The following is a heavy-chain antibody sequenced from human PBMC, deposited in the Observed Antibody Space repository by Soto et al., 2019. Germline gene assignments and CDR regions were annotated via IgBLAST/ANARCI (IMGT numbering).Heavy chain of an antibody. Sequence: QVQLLESGPGLGKPSGTLSLTCAVSGDSIDSGSWWTWVRQSPGKGLEWIGEVYHSGTTNYNPSLKSRVTKSIDMSKNHFSLNLTSVTAADTAIYYCARAIIWFKGPVCLDVWGQGTTVTVS. D-gene: IGHD3-10*01. V-gene: IGHV4-4*02. CDR1: GDSIDSGSW. J-gene: IGHJ6*02. CDR3: ARAIIWFKGPVCLDV. CDR2: VYHSGTT.